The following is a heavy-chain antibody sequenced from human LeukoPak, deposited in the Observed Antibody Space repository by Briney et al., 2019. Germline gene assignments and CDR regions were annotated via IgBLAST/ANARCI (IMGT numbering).Heavy chain of an antibody. CDR1: GFSFSSYA. CDR2: IIGSGSST. V-gene: IGHV3-23*01. D-gene: IGHD1-1*01. J-gene: IGHJ4*02. CDR3: AKVRGSNWDPFDY. Sequence: PGGSLRLSCAASGFSFSSYAMSRVRQAPGKGLEWVSTIIGSGSSTYYADSVKGRFTISRDNAKNTLYLQMSSLRAEDTAVYYCAKVRGSNWDPFDYWGQGTLVTVSS.